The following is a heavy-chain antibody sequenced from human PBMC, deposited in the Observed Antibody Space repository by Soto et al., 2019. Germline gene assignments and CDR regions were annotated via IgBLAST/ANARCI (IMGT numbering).Heavy chain of an antibody. Sequence: PSETLSLTCTVSGGSISSSSYYWGWIRQPPGKGLEWIGSIYYSGSTYYNPSLKSRVTISVDTSKNQFSLKLSSVTAADTAVYYCARSAPQFEFDYWGQGTLVTVSS. D-gene: IGHD2-15*01. CDR2: IYYSGST. CDR3: ARSAPQFEFDY. V-gene: IGHV4-39*01. J-gene: IGHJ4*02. CDR1: GGSISSSSYY.